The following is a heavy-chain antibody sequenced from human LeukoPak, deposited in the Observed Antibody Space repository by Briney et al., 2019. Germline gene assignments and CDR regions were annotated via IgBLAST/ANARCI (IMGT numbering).Heavy chain of an antibody. CDR1: GYTFTSYD. D-gene: IGHD3-3*01. CDR2: MNPNSGNT. J-gene: IGHJ3*02. CDR3: ARDGPNSYDFWSGYYTYDAFDI. Sequence: ASVKVSCXASGYTFTSYDINWVRQATGQGLEWMGWMNPNSGNTGYAQKFQGRVTITRNTSISTAYMELSSLRSEDTAVYYCARDGPNSYDFWSGYYTYDAFDIWGQGTMVTVSS. V-gene: IGHV1-8*03.